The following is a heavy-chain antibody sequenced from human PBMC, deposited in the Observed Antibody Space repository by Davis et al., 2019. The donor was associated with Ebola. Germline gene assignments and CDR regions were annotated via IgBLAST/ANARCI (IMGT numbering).Heavy chain of an antibody. CDR2: INGVGDNS. CDR3: AKKVVIPIGHDAFDI. V-gene: IGHV3-23*01. J-gene: IGHJ3*02. D-gene: IGHD2-21*01. Sequence: GESLKISCAASGFTFSSYSMNWVRQAPGKGLEWVAVINGVGDNSYYADSVKGRFTISRDNSKNTLYLQMNSLRAEDTAMFYCAKKVVIPIGHDAFDIWGQGTMVTVSS. CDR1: GFTFSSYS.